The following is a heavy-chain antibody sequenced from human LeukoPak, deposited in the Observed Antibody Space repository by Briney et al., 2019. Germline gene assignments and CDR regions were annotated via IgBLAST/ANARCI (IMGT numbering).Heavy chain of an antibody. Sequence: PGGSLRLSCAASGFTFSNAWMSWVRQAPGKGLEWVGRIKSKTDGGTTDYAAPMKGRFTISRDDSKNTLYLQMNSLKTEDTAVYYCTTDEYYDSSGYYYGLEFDYWGQGTLVTVSS. CDR3: TTDEYYDSSGYYYGLEFDY. CDR2: IKSKTDGGTT. D-gene: IGHD3-22*01. J-gene: IGHJ4*02. CDR1: GFTFSNAW. V-gene: IGHV3-15*01.